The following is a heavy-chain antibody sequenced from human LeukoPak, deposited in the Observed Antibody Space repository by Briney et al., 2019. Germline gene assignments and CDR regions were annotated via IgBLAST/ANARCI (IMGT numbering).Heavy chain of an antibody. CDR2: IYNSGST. CDR3: ARQAYSSNLGWFDP. D-gene: IGHD6-13*01. J-gene: IGHJ5*02. Sequence: SETLSLTCSVSGGSISSSTYYWGWTRQPPGKGLEWIGDIYNSGSTYYNPSLKSRVTISVDTSKNQFSLKLSSVTAADTAVYYCARQAYSSNLGWFDPWGQGTLVTVSS. CDR1: GGSISSSTYY. V-gene: IGHV4-39*01.